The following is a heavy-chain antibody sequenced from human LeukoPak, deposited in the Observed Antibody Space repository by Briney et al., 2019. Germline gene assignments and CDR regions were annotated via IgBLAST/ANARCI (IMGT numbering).Heavy chain of an antibody. D-gene: IGHD6-19*01. V-gene: IGHV1-69*05. Sequence: PGASVKVSCKASGGTFSSYAISWVRQAPGQGLEWMEGIIPIFGTANYAQKFQGRVTITTDESTSTAYMELSSLRSEDTAVYYCARVVEYSSGWLTPWGQGTLVTVSS. CDR3: ARVVEYSSGWLTP. CDR2: IIPIFGTA. CDR1: GGTFSSYA. J-gene: IGHJ4*02.